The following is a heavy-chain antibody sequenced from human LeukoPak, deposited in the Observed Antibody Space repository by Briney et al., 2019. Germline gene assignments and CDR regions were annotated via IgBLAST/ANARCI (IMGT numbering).Heavy chain of an antibody. CDR2: IYYSGST. Sequence: PSETLSLTCTVSGGSISSNNYYWGWIRQPPGKGLEWIGSIYYSGSTYYNPSLKSRVSMSVDTSKNQSSLQLSSVTAADTAVYYCARHARNYCSSTSCYTDYWGQGTLVTVSS. CDR3: ARHARNYCSSTSCYTDY. D-gene: IGHD2-2*02. CDR1: GGSISSNNYY. J-gene: IGHJ4*02. V-gene: IGHV4-39*01.